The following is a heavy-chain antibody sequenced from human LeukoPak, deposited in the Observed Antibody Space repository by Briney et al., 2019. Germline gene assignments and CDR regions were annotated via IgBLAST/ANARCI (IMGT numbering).Heavy chain of an antibody. D-gene: IGHD3-3*01. CDR2: ISSSGSTI. CDR1: GFTFSSYA. V-gene: IGHV3-48*04. J-gene: IGHJ4*02. CDR3: ARGGYDFWSGFGVTRFDY. Sequence: GGSLRLSCAASGFTFSSYAMHWVRQAPGKGLEWVSYISSSGSTIYYADSVKGRFTISRDNAKNSLYLQMNSLRAEDTAVYYCARGGYDFWSGFGVTRFDYWGQGTLVTVSS.